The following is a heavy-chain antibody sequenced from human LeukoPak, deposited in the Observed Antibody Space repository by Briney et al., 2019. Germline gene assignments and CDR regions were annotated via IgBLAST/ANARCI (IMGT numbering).Heavy chain of an antibody. J-gene: IGHJ6*02. CDR2: IKSKTDGGTT. CDR3: TTDLIYSSSWSLYGMDV. Sequence: PGGSLRLSCAASGFTFSNAWMSWVRQARGKGLEWVGLIKSKTDGGTTDYAAPVKGRFTISRDDSKNTLYLQMNSLKTEDTAVYYCTTDLIYSSSWSLYGMDVWGQGTTVTVSS. V-gene: IGHV3-15*01. D-gene: IGHD6-13*01. CDR1: GFTFSNAW.